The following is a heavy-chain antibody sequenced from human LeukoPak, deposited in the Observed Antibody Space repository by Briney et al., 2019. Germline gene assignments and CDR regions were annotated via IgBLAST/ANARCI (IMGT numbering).Heavy chain of an antibody. CDR2: IYPGDSDT. V-gene: IGHV5-51*01. Sequence: GGPLQISCQGSGSSFTSYWIGWVRQLPGKGLEWMGIIYPGDSDTRYSPSFQGQVTISADKSISTAYLQWSSLKASDTAMYYCAGHLSLRYCSSTSCYKRYNWFDPWGQGTLVTVSS. J-gene: IGHJ5*02. D-gene: IGHD2-2*02. CDR1: GSSFTSYW. CDR3: AGHLSLRYCSSTSCYKRYNWFDP.